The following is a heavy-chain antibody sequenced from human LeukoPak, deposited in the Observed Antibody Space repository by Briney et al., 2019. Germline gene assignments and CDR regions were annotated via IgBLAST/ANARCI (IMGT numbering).Heavy chain of an antibody. CDR3: ATYYYDNSGVYYFDY. V-gene: IGHV3-21*01. D-gene: IGHD3-22*01. J-gene: IGHJ4*02. Sequence: GGSLRLSCAASGFTFSSYSMNWVRQAPGKGLEWVSSISSSSSYIYYADSVKGRFTISRDNAKNSLYLQMNSLRAEDTAVYYCATYYYDNSGVYYFDYWGQGTLVTVSS. CDR2: ISSSSSYI. CDR1: GFTFSSYS.